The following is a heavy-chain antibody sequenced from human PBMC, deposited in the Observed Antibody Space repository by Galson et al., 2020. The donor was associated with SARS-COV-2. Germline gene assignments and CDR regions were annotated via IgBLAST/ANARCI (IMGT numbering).Heavy chain of an antibody. D-gene: IGHD1-26*01. CDR1: GFTFISYG. Sequence: GGSLRLSCAASGFTFISYGMQWVRQAPGKGLEWVAFIRGDGSNTYYADSVKGRITIFRDNSNNTLHLKMNSLRVEDTAVYYCAQDYRGRNYHVDFDFWGQGTMVTVSS. CDR2: IRGDGSNT. V-gene: IGHV3-30*02. CDR3: AQDYRGRNYHVDFDF. J-gene: IGHJ4*03.